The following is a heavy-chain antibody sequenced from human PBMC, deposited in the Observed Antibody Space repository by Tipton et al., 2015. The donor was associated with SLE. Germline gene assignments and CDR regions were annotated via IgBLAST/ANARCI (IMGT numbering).Heavy chain of an antibody. J-gene: IGHJ3*02. CDR1: GGSISSSSYY. CDR3: ARGWRSSGWAPHI. Sequence: TLSLTCTVSGGSISSSSYYWGWIRQPPGKGLEWIGEINHSGGTNYNPPLKSRVTISVDTSKNQFSLKLSSVTAADTAVYYCARGWRSSGWAPHIWGQGTMVTVSS. V-gene: IGHV4-39*07. CDR2: INHSGGT. D-gene: IGHD6-19*01.